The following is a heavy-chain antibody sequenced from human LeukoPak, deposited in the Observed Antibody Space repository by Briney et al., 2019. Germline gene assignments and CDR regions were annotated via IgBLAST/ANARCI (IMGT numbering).Heavy chain of an antibody. V-gene: IGHV4-4*02. J-gene: IGHJ4*02. CDR2: IYHSGST. D-gene: IGHD3-10*01. CDR1: GASISSGYW. Sequence: PSGTLSLTCAVSGASISSGYWWSWVRQPPGKGLEWVAEIYHSGSTNHNPSLKSRVTISVDKSKSQFSLNLSSVTAADTAVYYCARDDTGVIRGIRFHYWGQGTLVTVSS. CDR3: ARDDTGVIRGIRFHY.